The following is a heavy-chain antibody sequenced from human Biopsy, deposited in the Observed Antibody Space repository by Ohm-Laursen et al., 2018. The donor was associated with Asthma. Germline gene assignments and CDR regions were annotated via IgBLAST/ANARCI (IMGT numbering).Heavy chain of an antibody. CDR3: AKEVFPGWELRRGPDS. V-gene: IGHV3-30*18. CDR2: ISFDGTNR. Sequence: SLRLSCAASGFSFSNYGMHCVRQAPGKGLDWVAVISFDGTNRNYTDSVTGRFTISRDNSRNTLHLEMNSLRAEDTAVYFCAKEVFPGWELRRGPDSWGQGTLVTVSS. CDR1: GFSFSNYG. D-gene: IGHD1-26*01. J-gene: IGHJ4*02.